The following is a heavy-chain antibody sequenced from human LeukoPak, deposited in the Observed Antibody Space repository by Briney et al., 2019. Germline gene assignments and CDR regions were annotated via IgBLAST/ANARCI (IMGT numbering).Heavy chain of an antibody. V-gene: IGHV3-66*01. J-gene: IGHJ4*02. D-gene: IGHD6-6*01. CDR1: GVTFGNKY. CDR3: ARDPPAVAANTYG. Sequence: GSLKTSFATCGVTFGNKYKDWGRPAPGEGAEGVSLIYRGGSTHYADSVKGRFTISRDNSKNTLYLQMNSLRVDDTAVYYCARDPPAVAANTYGWGQGTLVTVSS. CDR2: IYRGGST.